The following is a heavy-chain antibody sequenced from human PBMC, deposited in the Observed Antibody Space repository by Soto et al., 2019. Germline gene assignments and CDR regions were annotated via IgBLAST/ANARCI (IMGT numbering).Heavy chain of an antibody. CDR1: GGTFSSYA. V-gene: IGHV1-69*01. CDR2: LIPIFGTA. D-gene: IGHD3-22*01. Sequence: QVQLVQSGAEVKKPGSSVKVSCKASGGTFSSYAISWVRQAPGQGLEWMGGLIPIFGTANYAQKFQGRVTITADESTSTAYMELSSLRSEDTAVYYCARSTHYYDSSGYYDWFDPWGQGTLVTVSS. J-gene: IGHJ5*02. CDR3: ARSTHYYDSSGYYDWFDP.